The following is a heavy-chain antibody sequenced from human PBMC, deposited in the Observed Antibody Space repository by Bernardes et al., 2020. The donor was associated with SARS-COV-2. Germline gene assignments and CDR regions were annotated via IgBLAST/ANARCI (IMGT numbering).Heavy chain of an antibody. V-gene: IGHV3-21*01. Sequence: GGALRLSCSASGFTLSSHSMNWVRPAPGEGLGWVSSLSSNSCYKYYADSVKGRFTISRDNAKNSLYLQMNSLRAEDTAVYYCARGAHHYYDSSGFMYSFDYWGQGTLVTVSS. CDR2: LSSNSCYK. J-gene: IGHJ4*02. CDR1: GFTLSSHS. CDR3: ARGAHHYYDSSGFMYSFDY. D-gene: IGHD3-22*01.